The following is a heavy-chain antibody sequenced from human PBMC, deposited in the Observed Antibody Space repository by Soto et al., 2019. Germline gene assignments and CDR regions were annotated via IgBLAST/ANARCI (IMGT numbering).Heavy chain of an antibody. V-gene: IGHV3-74*01. J-gene: IGHJ4*02. CDR3: KRDRGGGGGF. CDR1: GFTFSNYW. Sequence: EVQLVESGGGLVQPGGSLRLSCEASGFTFSNYWFHWVRQAPGKGRVWVSRTNQHGTIIDYADSAKGRFTISRDNAKNLLYREMNSRRAEDTAVYYCKRDRGGGGGFWGQGTLVTVSS. D-gene: IGHD3-16*01. CDR2: TNQHGTII.